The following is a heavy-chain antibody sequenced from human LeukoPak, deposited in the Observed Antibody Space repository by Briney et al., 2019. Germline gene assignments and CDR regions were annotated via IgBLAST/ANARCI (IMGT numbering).Heavy chain of an antibody. CDR2: IGNSDYTT. J-gene: IGHJ4*02. CDR3: ALTYSGRRFVD. Sequence: GGSLRLSCAAPGSTFSTSATSWVRQAPGKGLGWVSVIGNSDYTTYYADSVKGRFTISRDNSKNTLYLEVNSLRAEETEVYYCALTYSGRRFVDWGQGSLVTV. CDR1: GSTFSTSA. D-gene: IGHD1-26*01. V-gene: IGHV3-23*05.